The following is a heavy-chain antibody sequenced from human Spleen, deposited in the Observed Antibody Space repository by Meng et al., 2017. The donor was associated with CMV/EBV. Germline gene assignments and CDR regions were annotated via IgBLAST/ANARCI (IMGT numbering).Heavy chain of an antibody. CDR2: IIPIFGTA. CDR1: GCTFSSYA. D-gene: IGHD5-18*01. CDR3: ARVPDTAMVNFNY. Sequence: LVQSGSEVKKTGSSGKVSCKASGCTFSSYAISWLLQAPVQGLEWMGGIIPIFGTANYAQKFQGRVTITADESTSTAYMELSSLRSEDTAVYYCARVPDTAMVNFNYWGQGTLVTVSS. V-gene: IGHV1-69*01. J-gene: IGHJ4*02.